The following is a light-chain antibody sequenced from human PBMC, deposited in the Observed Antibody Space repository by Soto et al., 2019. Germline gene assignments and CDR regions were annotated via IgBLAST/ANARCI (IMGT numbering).Light chain of an antibody. CDR3: QQYNTYPWT. Sequence: DIQMTESPSALSGYVGDRVTITSRASQTISSWLAWYQQKPGKAPKLLIYKASTLKSGVPSRFSGSGSGTEFTLTISSLQPDDFATYYCQQYNTYPWTFAQGTKVDI. V-gene: IGKV1-5*03. CDR1: QTISSW. CDR2: KAS. J-gene: IGKJ1*01.